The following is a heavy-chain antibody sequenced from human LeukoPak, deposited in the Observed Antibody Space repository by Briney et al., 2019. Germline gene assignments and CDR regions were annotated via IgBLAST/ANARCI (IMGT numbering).Heavy chain of an antibody. D-gene: IGHD6-13*01. CDR3: ASSISSSSDY. J-gene: IGHJ4*02. Sequence: GGSLRLSCAASGFTFSSYGMHWVRQAPGKGLEWVSSISSSSSYIYYADSVKGRFTISRDNAKNSLYLQMNSLRAEDTAVYYCASSISSSSDYWGQGTLVTVSS. CDR1: GFTFSSYG. V-gene: IGHV3-21*01. CDR2: ISSSSSYI.